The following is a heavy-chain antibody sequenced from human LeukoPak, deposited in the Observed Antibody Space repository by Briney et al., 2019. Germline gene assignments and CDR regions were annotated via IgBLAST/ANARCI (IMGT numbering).Heavy chain of an antibody. CDR2: ISAYNGNT. Sequence: ASVKVSCKASGYTFTSYGISWVRQAPGQGLEWMGWISAYNGNTNYAQKLQGRVTMTTDTSTSTAYMELRSLRSDDTAVYYCARDRAVAVTGYFDYWGQGTLVTVSS. V-gene: IGHV1-18*01. D-gene: IGHD6-19*01. J-gene: IGHJ4*02. CDR1: GYTFTSYG. CDR3: ARDRAVAVTGYFDY.